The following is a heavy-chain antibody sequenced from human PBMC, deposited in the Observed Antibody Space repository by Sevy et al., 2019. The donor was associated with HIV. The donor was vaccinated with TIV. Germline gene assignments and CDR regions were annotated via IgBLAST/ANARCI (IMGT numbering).Heavy chain of an antibody. CDR1: GFTFSSYA. CDR3: AKARSALLWFGESTHAFDY. J-gene: IGHJ4*02. D-gene: IGHD3-10*01. V-gene: IGHV3-23*01. CDR2: ISGSGGST. Sequence: GGSLRLSCAASGFTFSSYAMSWVRQAPGKGLEWVSAISGSGGSTYYADSVKGRFTISRDNSKNTLYLQMNSLRAEDTAVYYCAKARSALLWFGESTHAFDYWGQGTLVTVSS.